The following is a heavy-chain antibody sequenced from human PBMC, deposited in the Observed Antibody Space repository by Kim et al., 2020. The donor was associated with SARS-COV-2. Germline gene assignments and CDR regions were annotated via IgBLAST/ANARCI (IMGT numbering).Heavy chain of an antibody. CDR2: ISGSGGST. Sequence: GGSLRLSCAASGFTFSSYAMSWVRQAPGKGLEWVSAISGSGGSTYYADSVKGRFTISRDNSKNTLYLQMNSLRAEDTAVYYCAKGQHPSYIVVVPAPPDNWGQGTLVTVSS. J-gene: IGHJ4*02. CDR1: GFTFSSYA. D-gene: IGHD2-2*01. CDR3: AKGQHPSYIVVVPAPPDN. V-gene: IGHV3-23*01.